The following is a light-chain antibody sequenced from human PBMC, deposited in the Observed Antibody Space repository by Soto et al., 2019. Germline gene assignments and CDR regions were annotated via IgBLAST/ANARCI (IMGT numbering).Light chain of an antibody. V-gene: IGLV2-14*01. Sequence: QSVLTQPASVSGSPGQSITISCTGTSSDAGGYNYVSWYQQHPGKAPKLMIYDVSNRPSGVSNRFSGSKSGNPASLTISGLQAEDESDHYCSSYTSSSTDVVFGGGTQLTVL. CDR2: DVS. J-gene: IGLJ2*01. CDR1: SSDAGGYNY. CDR3: SSYTSSSTDVV.